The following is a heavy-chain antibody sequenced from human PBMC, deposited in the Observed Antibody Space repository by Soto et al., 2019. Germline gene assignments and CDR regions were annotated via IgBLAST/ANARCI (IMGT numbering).Heavy chain of an antibody. V-gene: IGHV3-33*01. J-gene: IGHJ6*02. CDR2: IWYDGSNK. CDR3: ARDGRFLEWLYGMDV. Sequence: QVQLVESGGGVVQPGRSLRLSCAASGFTFSSYGMHWVRQAPGKGLEWVAVIWYDGSNKYYADSVKGRFTISRDNSKNTLYLQMNSLRAEDTAVYCCARDGRFLEWLYGMDVWGQGTTVTVSS. D-gene: IGHD3-3*01. CDR1: GFTFSSYG.